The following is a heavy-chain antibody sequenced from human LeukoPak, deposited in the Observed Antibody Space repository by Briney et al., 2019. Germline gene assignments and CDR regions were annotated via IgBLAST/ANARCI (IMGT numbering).Heavy chain of an antibody. CDR3: AKRIAAAVGTYPWFDP. V-gene: IGHV3-23*01. CDR2: IIGIGGST. J-gene: IGHJ5*02. D-gene: IGHD6-13*01. Sequence: GGSLRLSCAASGFTFSSYAMSWVRQAPGRGRGWVSAIIGIGGSTYYTDSVKGRFTITTTNSKNTLNLQMNSRRAAGTAVYYCAKRIAAAVGTYPWFDPWGQGTLVTVSS. CDR1: GFTFSSYA.